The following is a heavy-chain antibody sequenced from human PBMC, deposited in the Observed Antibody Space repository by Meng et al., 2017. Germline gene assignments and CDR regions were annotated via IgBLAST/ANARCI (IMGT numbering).Heavy chain of an antibody. J-gene: IGHJ3*02. CDR1: GFTFSNYL. CDR2: IKEEGSEK. CDR3: ARSTTILRRFSAFDI. Sequence: GESLKISCVASGFTFSNYLMNWVRQAPGKGLEWVANIKEEGSEKHYVDSVKGRFTISRDNAKNSLYLQLDSLRAEETALYFCARSTTILRRFSAFDIWGRGTMVTVSS. V-gene: IGHV3-7*01. D-gene: IGHD1-14*01.